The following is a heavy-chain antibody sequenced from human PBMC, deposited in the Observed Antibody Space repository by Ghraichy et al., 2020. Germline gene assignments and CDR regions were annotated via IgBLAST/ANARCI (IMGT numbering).Heavy chain of an antibody. J-gene: IGHJ4*02. D-gene: IGHD6-19*01. CDR1: GFTFSTYA. CDR3: AKDSQCLANFDS. Sequence: GGSLRLSCAASGFTFSTYAMSWVRQAPGKGLEWVSTISGSGGNTYYADSVKGRFTISRDNSKNTLYLQMNSLRAEDTAVYYCAKDSQCLANFDSWGQGTLVTVSS. CDR2: ISGSGGNT. V-gene: IGHV3-23*01.